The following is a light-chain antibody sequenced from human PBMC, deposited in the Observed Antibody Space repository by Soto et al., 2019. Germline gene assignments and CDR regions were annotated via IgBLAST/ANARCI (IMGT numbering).Light chain of an antibody. CDR3: QQYYDYPWT. Sequence: DRVPITCRASQSISNRMAWHQQKPGKAPKVLVSDVSRLKSGVPSRFSGSGSGTEFILTIISLQPDDFATYYCQQYYDYPWTFGQGTKVDIK. J-gene: IGKJ1*01. CDR2: DVS. V-gene: IGKV1-5*01. CDR1: QSISNR.